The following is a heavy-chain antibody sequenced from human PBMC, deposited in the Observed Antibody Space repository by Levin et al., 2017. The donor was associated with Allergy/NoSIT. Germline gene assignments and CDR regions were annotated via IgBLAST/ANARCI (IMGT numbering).Heavy chain of an antibody. CDR1: RYTFTAYQ. V-gene: IGHV1-2*02. CDR2: INPNSGGT. J-gene: IGHJ3*02. Sequence: PGESLKISCKASRYTFTAYQIHWVRQAPGQGLEWMGWINPNSGGTNYSQKFQGRVTMTRDTSISTAYMELSRLSSDDTAVYYCARPTYVPHDAFDIWGQGTMVTVSS. D-gene: IGHD3-16*01. CDR3: ARPTYVPHDAFDI.